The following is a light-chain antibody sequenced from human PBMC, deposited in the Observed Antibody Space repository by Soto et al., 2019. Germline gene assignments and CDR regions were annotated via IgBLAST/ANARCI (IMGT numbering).Light chain of an antibody. CDR1: QSVSSN. J-gene: IGKJ1*01. V-gene: IGKV3-15*01. Sequence: EILITQSPATLSVSPGERATLSCRASQSVSSNLAWYQQKPGQAPKLLIYGASTRATGIPARFSGSGSGTEFTLTISSLQSEDFAVYYCQQYNNWPQTFGQGTKV. CDR3: QQYNNWPQT. CDR2: GAS.